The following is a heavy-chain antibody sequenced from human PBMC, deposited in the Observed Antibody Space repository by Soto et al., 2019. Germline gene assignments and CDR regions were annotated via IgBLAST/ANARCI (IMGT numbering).Heavy chain of an antibody. D-gene: IGHD6-19*01. J-gene: IGHJ5*02. CDR3: ARVKDIAVTGTPRWFDP. CDR2: ISGSGKTI. CDR1: RFTFSSYS. Sequence: PGGSLRLSCAASRFTFSSYSMSWVRQAPGKGLEWVSYISGSGKTIYYADSVKGRFTISRDNAKNSLFLQMNSLRDEDTAVYYCARVKDIAVTGTPRWFDPWGQGTLVTVSS. V-gene: IGHV3-48*02.